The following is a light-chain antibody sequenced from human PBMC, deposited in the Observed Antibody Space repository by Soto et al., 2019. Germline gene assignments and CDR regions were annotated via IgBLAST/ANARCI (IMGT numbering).Light chain of an antibody. CDR1: QSVGSNY. Sequence: EIVLTQSPVTLSLSPGERATLSCRASQSVGSNYLAWYQQKPGQAPRLLIYGASNRATGVPDRFGGSGSGTDFILTISRLEPEDFAVYYCQRYGTSRWTFGQGTKVDIK. J-gene: IGKJ1*01. V-gene: IGKV3-20*01. CDR2: GAS. CDR3: QRYGTSRWT.